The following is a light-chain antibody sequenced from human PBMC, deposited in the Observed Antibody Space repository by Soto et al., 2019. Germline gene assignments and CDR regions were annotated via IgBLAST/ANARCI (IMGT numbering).Light chain of an antibody. V-gene: IGKV3D-7*01. CDR1: QSVISSY. J-gene: IGKJ4*01. Sequence: PWERVTLSCRASQSVISSYLTWYQQKPGQAPRLLIYGASTRATGIPARFSGSGSGTDFTLTISSLQPEDFAVYYCQQDYNLPPLTFGGGTKVEIK. CDR3: QQDYNLPPLT. CDR2: GAS.